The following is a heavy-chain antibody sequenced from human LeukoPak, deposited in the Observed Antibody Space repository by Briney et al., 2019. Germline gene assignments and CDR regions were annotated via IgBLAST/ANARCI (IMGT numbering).Heavy chain of an antibody. J-gene: IGHJ4*02. CDR3: ARDAHYYDSSGYY. CDR1: GFTFSSYG. D-gene: IGHD3-22*01. Sequence: PGRSLRLSCAASGFTFSSYGMHWVRQAPGKGLEWVSYISSSSSTIYYADSVKGRFTISRDNAKNSLYLQMNSLRDEDTAVYYCARDAHYYDSSGYYWGQGTLVTVSS. V-gene: IGHV3-48*02. CDR2: ISSSSSTI.